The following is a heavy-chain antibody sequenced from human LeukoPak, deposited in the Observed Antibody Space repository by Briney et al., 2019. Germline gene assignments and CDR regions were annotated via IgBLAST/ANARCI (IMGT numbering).Heavy chain of an antibody. CDR3: ARPKYSSSSWDAFDI. CDR2: ISYDGSNK. D-gene: IGHD6-6*01. Sequence: GGSLRLSCAASGFTFSSYAMHWVRQAPGKGLEWVAVISYDGSNKYYADSVKGRFTISRDNSRNTLYLQMNSLRAEDTAVYYCARPKYSSSSWDAFDIWGQGTMVTVSS. CDR1: GFTFSSYA. J-gene: IGHJ3*02. V-gene: IGHV3-30*04.